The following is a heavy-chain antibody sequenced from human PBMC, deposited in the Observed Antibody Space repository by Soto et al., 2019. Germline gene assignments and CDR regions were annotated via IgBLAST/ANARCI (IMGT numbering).Heavy chain of an antibody. CDR3: ARDLGYCSGGSCYGYFDY. V-gene: IGHV4-31*03. CDR1: GGSIISGGYY. CDR2: IYYSGST. Sequence: LSLTCTVSGGSIISGGYYWSWIRQHPGEGLEWIGYIYYSGSTYYNPSLKSRVTISVDTSKNQFSLKLSSVTAADTAVYYCARDLGYCSGGSCYGYFDYWGQGTRVTVSS. J-gene: IGHJ4*02. D-gene: IGHD2-15*01.